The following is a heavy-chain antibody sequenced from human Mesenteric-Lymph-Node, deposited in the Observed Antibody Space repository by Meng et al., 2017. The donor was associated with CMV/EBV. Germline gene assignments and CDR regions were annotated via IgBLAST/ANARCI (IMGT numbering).Heavy chain of an antibody. J-gene: IGHJ4*02. CDR1: GFTFSAYS. Sequence: GGSLRLSCAASGFTFSAYSFNWVRQAPGKGLEWISYISSSSTAIYYADSVRGRFTISRDNAKNSLYLQMNSLRAEDTAVYYCARDAITGTPLAYWGQGTLVTVSS. CDR2: ISSSSTAI. V-gene: IGHV3-48*04. D-gene: IGHD1-7*01. CDR3: ARDAITGTPLAY.